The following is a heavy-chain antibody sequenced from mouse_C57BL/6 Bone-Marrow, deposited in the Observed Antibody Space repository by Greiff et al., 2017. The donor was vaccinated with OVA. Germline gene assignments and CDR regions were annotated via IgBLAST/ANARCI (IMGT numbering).Heavy chain of an antibody. J-gene: IGHJ3*01. CDR3: ASHYGPFAY. V-gene: IGHV2-6*01. D-gene: IGHD1-2*01. CDR2: IWGVGST. Sequence: QVQLQQSGPGLVAPSQSLSITCTVSGFSLTSSGVDWVRPSPGKGLEWLGVIWGVGSTNYNSALKYKLSISKDNSKSQVFLQMNSLQTDDTAMYYCASHYGPFAYWGQGTLVTVSA. CDR1: GFSLTSSG.